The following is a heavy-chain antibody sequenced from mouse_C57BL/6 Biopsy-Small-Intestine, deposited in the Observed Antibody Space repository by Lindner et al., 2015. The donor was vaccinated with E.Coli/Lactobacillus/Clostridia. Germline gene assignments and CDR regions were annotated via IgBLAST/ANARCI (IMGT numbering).Heavy chain of an antibody. CDR2: IYPGDGDT. V-gene: IGHV1-80*01. J-gene: IGHJ2*01. CDR3: ARGERGDLDY. CDR1: GYAFSSYW. Sequence: VQLQESGAELVKPGASVKISCRASGYAFSSYWMNWVKQRPGKGLEWIGQIYPGDGDTNYNGKFKGMATLTADKSSSTAYMQLSSLTSEDSAVYFCARGERGDLDYWGQGTTLTVSS.